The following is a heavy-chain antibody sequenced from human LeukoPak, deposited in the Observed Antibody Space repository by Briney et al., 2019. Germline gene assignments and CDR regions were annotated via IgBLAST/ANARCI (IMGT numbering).Heavy chain of an antibody. J-gene: IGHJ5*02. CDR1: GGCISSYY. D-gene: IGHD5-24*01. V-gene: IGHV4-59*01. Sequence: SETLSLTCTVSGGCISSYYWSWIRQPPGKGLKRIGAIYYSGSTNYNPSLKIRVTISVDTSKNQFSLKLSSVTAADTAVYYCARGRGGGRDGYIGWFDPWGQGTLVTVSS. CDR2: IYYSGST. CDR3: ARGRGGGRDGYIGWFDP.